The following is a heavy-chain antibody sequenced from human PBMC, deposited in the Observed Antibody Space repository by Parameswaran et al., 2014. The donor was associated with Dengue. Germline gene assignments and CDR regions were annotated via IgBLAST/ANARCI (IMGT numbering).Heavy chain of an antibody. J-gene: IGHJ4*02. Sequence: WIRQPPGKGLEWVAVISYDGSNKYYADSVKGRFTISRDNSKNTLYLQMNSLRAEDTAVYYCASPTTGYSSIRFSSFDYWGQGTLVTVSS. CDR2: ISYDGSNK. D-gene: IGHD6-13*01. V-gene: IGHV3-30*04. CDR3: ASPTTGYSSIRFSSFDY.